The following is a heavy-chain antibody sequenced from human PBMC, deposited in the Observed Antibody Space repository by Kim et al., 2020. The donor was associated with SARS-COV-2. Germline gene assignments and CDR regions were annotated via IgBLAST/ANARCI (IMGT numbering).Heavy chain of an antibody. CDR1: GYTFTSYA. CDR2: INAGNGNT. D-gene: IGHD2-2*01. V-gene: IGHV1-3*01. Sequence: ASVKVSCKASGYTFTSYAMHWVRQAPGQRLEWMGWINAGNGNTKYSQKFQGRVTITRDTSASTAYMELSSLRSEDTAVYYCARVQYPLYCSSTSCYQDDAFDIWGQGTMVTVSS. CDR3: ARVQYPLYCSSTSCYQDDAFDI. J-gene: IGHJ3*02.